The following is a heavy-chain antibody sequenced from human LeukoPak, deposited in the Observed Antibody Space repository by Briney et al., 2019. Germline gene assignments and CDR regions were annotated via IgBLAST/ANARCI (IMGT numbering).Heavy chain of an antibody. V-gene: IGHV3-30*02. Sequence: GGSLRLSCAASGFTFSSYGMHRVRQAPGKGLEWVAFIRYDGSNKYYADSVKGRFTISRDNSKNTLYLQMNSLRAEDTAVYYCARGATLYGSSWYRIDYWGQGTLVTVSS. CDR3: ARGATLYGSSWYRIDY. D-gene: IGHD6-13*01. J-gene: IGHJ4*02. CDR2: IRYDGSNK. CDR1: GFTFSSYG.